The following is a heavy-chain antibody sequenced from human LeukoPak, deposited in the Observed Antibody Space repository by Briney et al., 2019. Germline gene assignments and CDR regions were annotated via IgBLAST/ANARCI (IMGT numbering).Heavy chain of an antibody. V-gene: IGHV4-59*01. CDR1: GGSISSYY. J-gene: IGHJ4*02. Sequence: PSETLSLTFTVSGGSISSYYWSWIRQPPGKGLEWIGYIYYSGSTNYNPSLKSRVTISVDTSKNQFSLKLSSVTAADTAVYYCATLSRIRSSGYYYVAYWGQGTLVTVSS. CDR3: ATLSRIRSSGYYYVAY. CDR2: IYYSGST. D-gene: IGHD3-22*01.